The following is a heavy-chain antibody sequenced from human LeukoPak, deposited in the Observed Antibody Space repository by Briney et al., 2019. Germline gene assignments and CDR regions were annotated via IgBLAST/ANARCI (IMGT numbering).Heavy chain of an antibody. CDR2: INHSGST. D-gene: IGHD5-12*01. Sequence: PSETLSLTCAVYGGSFSGYYWSWIRQPPGKGLEWIGEINHSGSTNYNPSLKSRVTISVDTSKNQFSLKLSSVTAADTAVYYCARVSGYDYTTFDSWGQGTLVTVSS. V-gene: IGHV4-34*01. CDR3: ARVSGYDYTTFDS. J-gene: IGHJ4*02. CDR1: GGSFSGYY.